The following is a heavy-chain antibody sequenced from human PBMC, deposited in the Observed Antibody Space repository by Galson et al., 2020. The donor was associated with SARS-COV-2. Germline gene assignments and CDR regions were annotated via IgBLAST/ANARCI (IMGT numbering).Heavy chain of an antibody. D-gene: IGHD2-15*01. CDR3: ARHLGVVVADATRGDNWFDP. Sequence: SETLSLTCTVSGGSINSRNHYWGWIRQPPGKGLEWIGSIYYSGNTYNNPSLKSRVTISVDTSKNQFSLKLNSVTAADTAVYYCARHLGVVVADATRGDNWFDPWGQGTLVTVSS. V-gene: IGHV4-39*01. CDR2: IYYSGNT. CDR1: GGSINSRNHY. J-gene: IGHJ5*02.